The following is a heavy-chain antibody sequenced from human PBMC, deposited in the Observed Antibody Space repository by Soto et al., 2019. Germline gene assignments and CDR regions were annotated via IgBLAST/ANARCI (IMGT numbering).Heavy chain of an antibody. V-gene: IGHV3-21*01. D-gene: IGHD3-9*01. CDR3: TREHVVTIFRRGQRGSFDN. Sequence: PVGSLRLSCAASGFTFSSYTMNWVRQAPGKGLEWVAFITSGSDYIYYADSVKGRFTISRDDANNSLFLQMSSLRAEDTAVYYCTREHVVTIFRRGQRGSFDNWSQGTLVTVSS. CDR2: ITSGSDYI. CDR1: GFTFSSYT. J-gene: IGHJ4*02.